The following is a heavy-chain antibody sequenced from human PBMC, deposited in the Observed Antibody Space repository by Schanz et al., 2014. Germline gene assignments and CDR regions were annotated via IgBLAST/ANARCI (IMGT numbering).Heavy chain of an antibody. V-gene: IGHV3-23*01. Sequence: ASGFTFSNYAMSWVRQAPGKGLEWVSAISGGGGTTYYADSVKGRFTISRDNSKNTLYLQMSRLRAEDTDVYYCAKEWSVAVGVKKDCASWGQGTLV. CDR2: ISGGGGTT. D-gene: IGHD6-19*01. CDR1: GFTFSNYA. J-gene: IGHJ4*02. CDR3: AKEWSVAVGVKKDCAS.